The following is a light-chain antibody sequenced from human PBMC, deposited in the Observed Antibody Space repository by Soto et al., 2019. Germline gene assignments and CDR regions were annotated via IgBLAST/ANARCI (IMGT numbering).Light chain of an antibody. Sequence: EIVLTQSPGTLSLSPGERATLSCRASQSVSSYLAWYQQKPGQAPRLLIYDASNRATGIAARFSGSGSGTDFTLTISSLEPEDSAVYYCQQRSNWLLTFGGGTKVDNK. J-gene: IGKJ4*01. CDR2: DAS. CDR1: QSVSSY. CDR3: QQRSNWLLT. V-gene: IGKV3-11*01.